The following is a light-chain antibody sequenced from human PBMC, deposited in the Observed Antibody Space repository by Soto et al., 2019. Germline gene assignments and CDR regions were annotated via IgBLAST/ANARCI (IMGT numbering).Light chain of an antibody. Sequence: DIVMTQSPDSLAVSLGERATINCKSSQSGLYNSNNKNYLAWYHQKPGQPPKLLFYWASARESGVPDRFSGSASWTDFTLTISSLQADEVAIYHSQQYYVIPVIFAGGTKVESK. CDR1: QSGLYNSNNKNY. V-gene: IGKV4-1*01. CDR3: QQYYVIPVI. CDR2: WAS. J-gene: IGKJ4*01.